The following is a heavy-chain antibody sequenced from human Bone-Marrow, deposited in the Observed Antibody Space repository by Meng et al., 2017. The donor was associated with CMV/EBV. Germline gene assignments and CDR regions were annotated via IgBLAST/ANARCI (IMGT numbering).Heavy chain of an antibody. Sequence: GESLKISCAASGFTFSDYYMNWVCQAPGKGLEWVSSISSSSTIYYADSVKGRFTISRDNAKNSLYLQMNSLRAEDTAVYYCARASIVLMEHAMGHWGKGTLVTVSS. CDR2: ISSSSTI. V-gene: IGHV3-69-1*02. D-gene: IGHD2-8*01. CDR3: ARASIVLMEHAMGH. CDR1: GFTFSDYY. J-gene: IGHJ4*02.